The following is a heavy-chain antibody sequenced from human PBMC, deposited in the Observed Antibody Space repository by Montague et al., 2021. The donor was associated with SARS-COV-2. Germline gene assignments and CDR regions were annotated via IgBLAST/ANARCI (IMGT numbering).Heavy chain of an antibody. CDR2: IYHSGTT. J-gene: IGHJ3*02. CDR3: GRGKAGGLRNVFDI. Sequence: SETLSLTCTVSGCSIGSGDYWGWSRQPPGKGLVWWGSIYHSGTTYYNTSFQSRLTMSIDTSTNQFSLRLTTATAADTAVFFYGRGKAGGLRNVFDIWGQVTTVPVSS. V-gene: IGHV4-38-2*02. CDR1: GCSIGSGDY.